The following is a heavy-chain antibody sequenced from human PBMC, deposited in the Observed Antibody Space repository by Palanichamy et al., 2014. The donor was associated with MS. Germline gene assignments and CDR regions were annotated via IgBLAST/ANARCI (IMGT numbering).Heavy chain of an antibody. CDR1: GGSISTYY. Sequence: QVQLQESGPGLVKPSETLSLTCTVSGGSISTYYWSWIRQPPGKGLEWIGFIYYIGTTNYNPSLKSRLTISVDTSQNQFSLKLSSMTAADTAVYYCARAGADAFDIWGQGTMVTVSS. J-gene: IGHJ3*02. CDR3: ARAGADAFDI. V-gene: IGHV4-59*01. CDR2: IYYIGTT.